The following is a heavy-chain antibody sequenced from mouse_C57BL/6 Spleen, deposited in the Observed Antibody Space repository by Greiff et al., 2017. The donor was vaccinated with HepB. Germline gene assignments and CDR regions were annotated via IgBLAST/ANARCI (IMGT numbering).Heavy chain of an antibody. CDR2: IDPSDSET. V-gene: IGHV1-52*01. J-gene: IGHJ4*01. CDR3: ARDYYGSSYYAMDY. D-gene: IGHD1-1*01. Sequence: VQLQQPGAELVRPGSSVKLSCKASGYTFTSYWMHWVKQRPIQGLEWIGNIDPSDSETHYNQKFKDKATLTVDTSSSQAYMQRSSLTSEASAVYYCARDYYGSSYYAMDYWGQGTSGTVSS. CDR1: GYTFTSYW.